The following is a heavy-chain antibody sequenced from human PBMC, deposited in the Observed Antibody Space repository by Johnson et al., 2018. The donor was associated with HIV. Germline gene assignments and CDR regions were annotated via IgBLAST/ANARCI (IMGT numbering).Heavy chain of an antibody. Sequence: VQLVESGGGVVQPGRSLRLSCAASGITFSNYDMHWVRQATGKGLEWVSAIGTAGDTYYPGSVKGRFTISRETVKNSLYLQMNSLRAGDTAVYYCARALARLDAFDIWGLGTMVTVSS. CDR3: ARALARLDAFDI. J-gene: IGHJ3*02. CDR1: GITFSNYD. CDR2: IGTAGDT. V-gene: IGHV3-13*01.